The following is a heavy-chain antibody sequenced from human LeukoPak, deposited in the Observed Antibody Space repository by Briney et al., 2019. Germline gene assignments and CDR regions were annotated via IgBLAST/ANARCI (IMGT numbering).Heavy chain of an antibody. Sequence: GGSLRLSCAASGFTFSSYGMHWVRQAPGKGLEWVAVIWYDGSNKYYADSVKGGFTISRDNSKNTLYLQMNSLRAEDTAVYYCAKDRHNYVSGSPIDYWGQGTLVTVSS. J-gene: IGHJ4*02. V-gene: IGHV3-33*06. CDR1: GFTFSSYG. D-gene: IGHD2-15*01. CDR3: AKDRHNYVSGSPIDY. CDR2: IWYDGSNK.